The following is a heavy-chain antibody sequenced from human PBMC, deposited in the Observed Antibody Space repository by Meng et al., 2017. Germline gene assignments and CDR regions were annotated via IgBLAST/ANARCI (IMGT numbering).Heavy chain of an antibody. J-gene: IGHJ4*02. Sequence: QVQLVQSGAEVKKPGAPVKVSCKASGYTFATYAMPWVRQAPGQRLEWMGWINTCNGYTEYSQKFQGRVTITRDTSASTAYMELSSLRSEDTAVYYCARDLFSYDSSGYYPDYWGRGTLVTVSS. CDR3: ARDLFSYDSSGYYPDY. D-gene: IGHD3-22*01. V-gene: IGHV1-3*04. CDR1: GYTFATYA. CDR2: INTCNGYT.